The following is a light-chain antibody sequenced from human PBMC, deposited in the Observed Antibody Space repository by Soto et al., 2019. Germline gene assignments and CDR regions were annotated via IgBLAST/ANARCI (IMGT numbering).Light chain of an antibody. CDR3: QQYGSSPRT. Sequence: EIVLTQSPGTLSLSPGERATLSCRASQSVSSSYLAWYQQKPGQAPRLLIYGASSRATGIPDRFSGSGSGTHFTLTISSLEPEYFAVYYCQQYGSSPRTFGQGTKLEIK. V-gene: IGKV3-20*01. J-gene: IGKJ2*02. CDR1: QSVSSSY. CDR2: GAS.